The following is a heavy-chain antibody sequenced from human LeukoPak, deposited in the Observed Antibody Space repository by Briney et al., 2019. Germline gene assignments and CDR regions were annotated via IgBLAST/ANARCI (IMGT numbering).Heavy chain of an antibody. J-gene: IGHJ4*02. CDR3: AREYYDSSGYYSYYFDY. Sequence: GASVKVSCKASGYTFTGYYMHWVRQAPGQGLEWMGWISPNSGGTNYAQNFQGRVTMTRDTSISTAYIELSRLRSDDTAVYYYAREYYDSSGYYSYYFDYWGQGTLVTVSS. D-gene: IGHD3-22*01. CDR2: ISPNSGGT. V-gene: IGHV1-2*02. CDR1: GYTFTGYY.